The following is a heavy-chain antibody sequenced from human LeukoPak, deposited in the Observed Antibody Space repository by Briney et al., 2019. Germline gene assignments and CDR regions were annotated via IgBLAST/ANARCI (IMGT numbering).Heavy chain of an antibody. D-gene: IGHD3-3*01. CDR3: STDFWRLGFDY. CDR2: IRGKALGWTT. J-gene: IGHJ4*02. CDR1: GFTFADYG. Sequence: GGSLRLSCIGSGFTFADYGLSWFRQAPGKGLEWVGFIRGKALGWTTEYAASVKGRFSMSRDDSKNIAYLQMDNLKTEDTAVYYCSTDFWRLGFDYWGQGTLVAVSS. V-gene: IGHV3-49*03.